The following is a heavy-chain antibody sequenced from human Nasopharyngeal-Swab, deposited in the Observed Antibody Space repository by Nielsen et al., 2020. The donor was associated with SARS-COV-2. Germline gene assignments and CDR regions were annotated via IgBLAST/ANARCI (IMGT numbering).Heavy chain of an antibody. CDR3: ASPGITIFGVAIGNDAFDI. V-gene: IGHV3-30*03. J-gene: IGHJ3*02. CDR1: GFTFSSYG. Sequence: GGSLRLSCAASGFTFSSYGMHWVRQAPGKGLEWVAVISYDGSNKYYADSVKGRFTISRDNSKNTLYLQMNSLRAEDTAVYYCASPGITIFGVAIGNDAFDIWGQGTMVTVSS. CDR2: ISYDGSNK. D-gene: IGHD3-3*01.